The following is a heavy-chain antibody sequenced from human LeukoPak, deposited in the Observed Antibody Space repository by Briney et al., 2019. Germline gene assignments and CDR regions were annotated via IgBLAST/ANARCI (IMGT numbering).Heavy chain of an antibody. V-gene: IGHV4-34*01. CDR3: ARMAPYGDYLHDY. J-gene: IGHJ4*02. D-gene: IGHD4-17*01. CDR2: INHSGST. CDR1: GGSFSGYY. Sequence: SETLSLTCAVYGGSFSGYYWSWIRQPPGKGLEWIGEINHSGSTNYNPSLKSRVTISGDTSKNQFSLKLSSVTAADAAVYYCARMAPYGDYLHDYWGQGTLVTVSS.